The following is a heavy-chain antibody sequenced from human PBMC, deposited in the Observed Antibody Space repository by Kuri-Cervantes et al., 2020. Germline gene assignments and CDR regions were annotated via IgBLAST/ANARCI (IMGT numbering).Heavy chain of an antibody. CDR2: IYYSGST. V-gene: IGHV4-30-4*01. CDR1: GGSISSGDYY. Sequence: SETLSLTCTVSGGSISSGDYYWSWVRQPPGKGLEWIGYIYYSGSTYYNPSLKSRVTISVDTSKNQFSLKLSSVTAADTAVYYCARETVPNLGYFDYWAREPWSPSPQ. D-gene: IGHD4-17*01. J-gene: IGHJ4*02. CDR3: ARETVPNLGYFDY.